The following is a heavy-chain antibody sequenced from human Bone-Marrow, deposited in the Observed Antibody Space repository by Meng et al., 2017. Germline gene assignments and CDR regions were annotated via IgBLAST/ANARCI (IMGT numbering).Heavy chain of an antibody. CDR3: ARHSTQQWLDY. J-gene: IGHJ4*02. Sequence: GESLKISCAASGFTFSSYAMHWVRQAPGKGLEWVAVISYDGSNKYYADSVKGRFTISRDNSKNTLYLQMNSLRAEDTAVYYCARHSTQQWLDYWGQGTLVTVSS. CDR1: GFTFSSYA. CDR2: ISYDGSNK. D-gene: IGHD6-19*01. V-gene: IGHV3-30*04.